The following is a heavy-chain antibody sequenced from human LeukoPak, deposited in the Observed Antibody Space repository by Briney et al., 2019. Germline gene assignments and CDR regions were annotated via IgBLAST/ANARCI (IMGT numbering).Heavy chain of an antibody. CDR1: GYTFTSYG. Sequence: ASVKVSCKASGYTFTSYGISWVRQAPGQGLEWMGWISAYNGNTNYAQKLQGRVTMTTDTSTSTAYMELRSLRSDDTAVYYCARAPTPGYFDWPYGMDVWGQGTTVTVSS. V-gene: IGHV1-18*01. J-gene: IGHJ6*02. CDR2: ISAYNGNT. CDR3: ARAPTPGYFDWPYGMDV. D-gene: IGHD3-9*01.